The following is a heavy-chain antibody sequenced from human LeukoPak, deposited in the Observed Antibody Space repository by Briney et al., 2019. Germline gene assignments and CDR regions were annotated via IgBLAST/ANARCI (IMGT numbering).Heavy chain of an antibody. D-gene: IGHD2-2*01. Sequence: GRSLRLSCAASGFTFSSYGMQWVRQAPGKGLEWVAVISYDGSNKYYADSVKGRFTISRDNSKNTLYLQMNSLRAEDTAVYYCAKDRSGYCSSTSCYALGDYWGQGTLVTVSS. CDR2: ISYDGSNK. V-gene: IGHV3-30*18. CDR1: GFTFSSYG. CDR3: AKDRSGYCSSTSCYALGDY. J-gene: IGHJ4*02.